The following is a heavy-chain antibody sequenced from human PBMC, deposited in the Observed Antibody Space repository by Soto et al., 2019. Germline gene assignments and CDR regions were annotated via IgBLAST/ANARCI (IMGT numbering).Heavy chain of an antibody. Sequence: GGSLRLSCAASGFTFSSYGMHWVRQAPGKGLEWVAVIWYDGSNKYYADSVKGRFTISRDNSKNTLYLQMNSLRAEDTAVYYCARDLRLGELSSLDYYYGMDVWGQGTTVTVSS. V-gene: IGHV3-33*01. D-gene: IGHD3-16*02. CDR1: GFTFSSYG. CDR3: ARDLRLGELSSLDYYYGMDV. CDR2: IWYDGSNK. J-gene: IGHJ6*02.